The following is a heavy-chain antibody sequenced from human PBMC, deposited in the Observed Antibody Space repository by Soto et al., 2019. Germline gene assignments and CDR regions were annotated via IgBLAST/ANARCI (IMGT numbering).Heavy chain of an antibody. Sequence: SPTLSLPCAISGDSVSSNSAAWNWIRQSPSRGLEWLGRTYYRSKWYNDYAVSVKSRITINPDTSKNQFSLQLNSVTPEDTAVYYCAREDILTGYYNGLDAFDIWGQGTMVTVSS. CDR3: AREDILTGYYNGLDAFDI. J-gene: IGHJ3*02. D-gene: IGHD3-9*01. V-gene: IGHV6-1*01. CDR1: GDSVSSNSAA. CDR2: TYYRSKWYN.